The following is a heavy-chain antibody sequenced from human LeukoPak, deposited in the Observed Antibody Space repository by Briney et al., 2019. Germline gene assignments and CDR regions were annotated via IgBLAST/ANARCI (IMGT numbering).Heavy chain of an antibody. J-gene: IGHJ6*02. CDR1: GYTFTSYY. D-gene: IGHD7-27*01. CDR3: ARGPRAVPSLYYYGMDV. Sequence: GASVKVSCKASGYTFTSYYMHWVRQAPGQGLEWMGIINASGGSTSYAQKFQGRVTMTRDTSTSTVYMELSSLRSEDTAVYYCARGPRAVPSLYYYGMDVWGQGTTVTVSS. V-gene: IGHV1-46*01. CDR2: INASGGST.